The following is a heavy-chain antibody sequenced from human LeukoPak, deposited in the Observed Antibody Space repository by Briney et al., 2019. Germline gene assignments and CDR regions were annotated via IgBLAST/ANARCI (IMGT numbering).Heavy chain of an antibody. D-gene: IGHD1-7*01. CDR2: ITASGDRT. CDR3: AKIRVIFNWNYAYYFDY. V-gene: IGHV3-23*01. CDR1: GFIFSDYV. J-gene: IGHJ4*02. Sequence: LGESLRLSCAASGFIFSDYVMIWVRQAPGKGLEWVSGITASGDRTYYADSVKGRFTISRDNSKNTLYLQMNSLRAEDTAVYYCAKIRVIFNWNYAYYFDYWGQGSLVTVSS.